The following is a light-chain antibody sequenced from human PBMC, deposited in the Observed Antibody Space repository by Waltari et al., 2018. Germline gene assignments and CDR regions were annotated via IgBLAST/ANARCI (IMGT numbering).Light chain of an antibody. J-gene: IGKJ2*03. V-gene: IGKV1-39*01. CDR3: QQSYSTRYS. CDR2: AAS. Sequence: DIQMTQSPSSLSASVGDRVTITCRASQSISSYLNCYQQKPGKAPKHLIYAASSLQSGAPSRFSGSGSGTDVTLTISSLQPEDFATYYCQQSYSTRYSFGQGTKLEIK. CDR1: QSISSY.